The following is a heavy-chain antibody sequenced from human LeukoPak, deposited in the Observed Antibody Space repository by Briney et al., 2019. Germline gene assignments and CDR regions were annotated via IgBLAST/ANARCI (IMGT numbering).Heavy chain of an antibody. J-gene: IGHJ3*02. CDR3: ARDRLGAFDI. CDR2: ICSGVST. D-gene: IGHD3-16*01. CDR1: GFTVSSNY. Sequence: PGGSLRLSCAASGFTVSSNYMTWVRQAPGKGLEWVSVICSGVSTYYAYSLKVRFTISRDNSKNTLYLQMNSLRAQDTAVYYCARDRLGAFDIWGQGTMVTVSS. V-gene: IGHV3-53*01.